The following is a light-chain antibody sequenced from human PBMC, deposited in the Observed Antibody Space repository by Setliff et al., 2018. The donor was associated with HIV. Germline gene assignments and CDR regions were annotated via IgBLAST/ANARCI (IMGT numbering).Light chain of an antibody. V-gene: IGLV2-23*01. J-gene: IGLJ1*01. CDR3: CSYAGSSASYV. Sequence: QSALAQPAPVSGSPGQSITISCTGTSSDVGSYNLVSWYQQHPGKAPKLMIYEGRKRPSGVSNRFSGSKSGNTASLTISGLQAEDEADYYCCSYAGSSASYVFGTGTKVTVL. CDR2: EGR. CDR1: SSDVGSYNL.